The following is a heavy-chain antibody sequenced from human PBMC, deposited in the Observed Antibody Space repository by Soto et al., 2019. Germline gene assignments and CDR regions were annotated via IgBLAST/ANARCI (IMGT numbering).Heavy chain of an antibody. CDR1: GFTFSGSA. D-gene: IGHD4-17*01. Sequence: GGSLRLSCAASGFTFSGSAMHWVRQASGKGLEWVGRIRSKANSYATAYAASVKGRFTISRDDSKNTAYLQMNSLKTEDTAVYYCTRLGVGLTTSDYWGQGTLVTVSS. CDR3: TRLGVGLTTSDY. V-gene: IGHV3-73*01. CDR2: IRSKANSYAT. J-gene: IGHJ4*02.